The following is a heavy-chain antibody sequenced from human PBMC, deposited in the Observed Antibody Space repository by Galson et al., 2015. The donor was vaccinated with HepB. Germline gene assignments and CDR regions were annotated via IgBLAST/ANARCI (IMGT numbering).Heavy chain of an antibody. V-gene: IGHV1-2*02. Sequence: SVKVSCKASKSTFTAYYMHWVRQTPGQGLEWMGWINPHNGDTNSAQKFHGRVTMTRDTSISTAYMELSRLRSDDAAVYFCARGGRATVTRESDFDYWGQGTLVTVSS. CDR3: ARGGRATVTRESDFDY. CDR1: KSTFTAYY. J-gene: IGHJ4*02. CDR2: INPHNGDT. D-gene: IGHD5-12*01.